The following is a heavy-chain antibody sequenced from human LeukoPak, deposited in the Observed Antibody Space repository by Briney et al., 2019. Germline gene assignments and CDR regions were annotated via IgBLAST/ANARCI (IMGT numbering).Heavy chain of an antibody. CDR1: GGSISSYY. CDR3: ARLTGYSSESWFDP. J-gene: IGHJ5*02. CDR2: IYYSGST. Sequence: SETLSLTCTVSGGSISSYYWSWIRQPPGKGLEWIGYIYYSGSTNYNPSLKSRVTISVDTSKNQFSLKLRSVTAADTAVYYCARLTGYSSESWFDPWGQGTLDTVSS. D-gene: IGHD3-9*01. V-gene: IGHV4-59*01.